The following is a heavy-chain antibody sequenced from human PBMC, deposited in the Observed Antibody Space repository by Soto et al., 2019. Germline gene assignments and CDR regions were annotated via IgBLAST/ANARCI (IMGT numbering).Heavy chain of an antibody. D-gene: IGHD6-6*01. V-gene: IGHV3-23*01. CDR1: GFTFSSYA. CDR3: AKVGSSSPYYYYGMDV. CDR2: ISGSGGST. Sequence: GGSLRLSCAASGFTFSSYAMSWVRQAPGKGLEWVSAISGSGGSTYYADSVKGRFTISRDNSKNTLYVQMNSLRAEDTAVYYCAKVGSSSPYYYYGMDVWGQGTTVTVSS. J-gene: IGHJ6*02.